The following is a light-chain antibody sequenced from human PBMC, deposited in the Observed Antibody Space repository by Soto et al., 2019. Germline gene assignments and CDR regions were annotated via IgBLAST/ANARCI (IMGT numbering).Light chain of an antibody. V-gene: IGKV3-15*01. CDR2: GAS. Sequence: EIVMTQSPATPSVSPGERATLSCRASQSVSSNLAWYQQKPGQAPRLLIYGASTRATGIPARFSGSGSGTESTLTISSLQSEDFAVYYCQQYNNWLITFGQGTRLEIK. J-gene: IGKJ5*01. CDR1: QSVSSN. CDR3: QQYNNWLIT.